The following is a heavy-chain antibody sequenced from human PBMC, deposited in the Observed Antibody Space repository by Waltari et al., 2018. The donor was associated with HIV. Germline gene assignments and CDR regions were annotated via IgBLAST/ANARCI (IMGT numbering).Heavy chain of an antibody. D-gene: IGHD3-22*01. V-gene: IGHV4-38-2*01. CDR3: ARGQYYYDSSGYPYYFDY. J-gene: IGHJ4*02. CDR1: GYSISSGYY. CDR2: IYHSGST. Sequence: QVKLQESGPGPVKSSGTLSLTCAVPGYSISSGYYCSWVRPPPVKGLEWIGSIYHSGSTYYNPSLKSRVTISVDTSKNQFSLKLSSETAADTAVYYCARGQYYYDSSGYPYYFDYWGQGTLVTVSS.